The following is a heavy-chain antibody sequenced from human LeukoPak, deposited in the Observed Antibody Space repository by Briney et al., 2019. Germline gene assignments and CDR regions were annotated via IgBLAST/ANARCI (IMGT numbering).Heavy chain of an antibody. CDR3: ARVLRPPWGSEEDY. V-gene: IGHV1-18*01. J-gene: IGHJ4*02. D-gene: IGHD7-27*01. CDR2: ISAYNGNT. Sequence: ASVKVSYKASGYTFTSYGISWVRQAPGQGLEWMGWISAYNGNTNYAQKLQGRVTMTTDTSTSTAYMELRSLRSDDTAVYYCARVLRPPWGSEEDYWGQGTLVTVSS. CDR1: GYTFTSYG.